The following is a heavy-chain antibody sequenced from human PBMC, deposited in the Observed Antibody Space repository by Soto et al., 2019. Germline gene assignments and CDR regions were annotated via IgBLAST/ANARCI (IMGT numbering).Heavy chain of an antibody. CDR3: AKDLRAVASSLDY. J-gene: IGHJ4*02. V-gene: IGHV3-30*18. D-gene: IGHD6-19*01. CDR2: ISYDGSNK. Sequence: QVQLVESGGGVVQPGRSLRLSCAASGFTFSTSVMHWVRQAPGEGLEWVAVISYDGSNKYYSDSVKGRFTISRDTSKNTLYLQMNSLRAEDMAVYYCAKDLRAVASSLDYWGQGTLVTVSS. CDR1: GFTFSTSV.